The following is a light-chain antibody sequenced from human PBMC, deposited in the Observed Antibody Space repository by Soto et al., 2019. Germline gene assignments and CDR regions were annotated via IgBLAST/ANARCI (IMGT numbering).Light chain of an antibody. CDR3: QSYDSSLGGSYV. CDR1: SSNIGASSD. CDR2: GND. J-gene: IGLJ1*01. Sequence: QLVLTQPPSVSGAPGQRVTISCTGSSSNIGASSDVHWYQQLPGTAPRLLIYGNDNRPSGVPDRFSASKSGTSASLAITGLQAEDEADYYCQSYDSSLGGSYVFGSGTKLTVL. V-gene: IGLV1-40*01.